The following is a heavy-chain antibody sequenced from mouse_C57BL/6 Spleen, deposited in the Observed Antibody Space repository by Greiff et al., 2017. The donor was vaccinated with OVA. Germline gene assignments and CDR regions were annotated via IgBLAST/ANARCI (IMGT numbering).Heavy chain of an antibody. CDR1: GYTFTSYW. CDR3: ARRERSYGNYAMDY. CDR2: IDPSDSYT. V-gene: IGHV1-50*01. J-gene: IGHJ4*01. D-gene: IGHD2-1*01. Sequence: VQLQQPGAELVKPGASVKLSCKASGYTFTSYWMQWVKQRPGQGLEWIGEIDPSDSYTNYNQKFKGKATLTVDTSSSTAYMQLSSLTSEDSAVYDCARRERSYGNYAMDYWGQGTSVTVSS.